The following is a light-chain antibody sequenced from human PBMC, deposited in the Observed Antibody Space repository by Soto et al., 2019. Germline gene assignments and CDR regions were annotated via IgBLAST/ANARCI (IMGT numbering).Light chain of an antibody. CDR3: QQSYTFPET. J-gene: IGKJ1*01. Sequence: EIQMTQSPSSLSASVGDRVTITCRASQNIDNYLNWYQQQPGKGPKLLIYAASSLQSGVPSRFRGTGSGTDFTLTINSLQPEDFATYYCQQSYTFPETFGQGTKVEIK. CDR2: AAS. CDR1: QNIDNY. V-gene: IGKV1-39*01.